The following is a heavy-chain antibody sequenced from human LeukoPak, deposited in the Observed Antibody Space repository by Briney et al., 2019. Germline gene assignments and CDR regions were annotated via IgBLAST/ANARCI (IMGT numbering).Heavy chain of an antibody. V-gene: IGHV3-74*01. CDR2: FTSDGNSM. Sequence: GGSLRLSCAASGFTLSSYTMYSVRQAPGRGLVGVARFTSDGNSMTYADFVKGRFTVSRDIAKNTLYLQMNSLRAEDTAVYYCARAQVGTPTDCWGQGTLVTVSS. CDR1: GFTLSSYT. CDR3: ARAQVGTPTDC. D-gene: IGHD1-26*01. J-gene: IGHJ4*02.